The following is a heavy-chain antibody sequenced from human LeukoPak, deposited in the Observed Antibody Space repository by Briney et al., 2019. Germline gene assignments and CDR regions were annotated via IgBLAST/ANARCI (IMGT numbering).Heavy chain of an antibody. Sequence: GGSLRLSCAASGFTFSNYAMSWVRQAPGKGLEWVSAIDSGGGTYYANSVKGRFTISRDNSKNTLYLQLNSLRAEDTAVYYCAKGPQGDWGQGALVTVSS. CDR2: IDSGGGT. D-gene: IGHD3-16*01. CDR1: GFTFSNYA. CDR3: AKGPQGD. V-gene: IGHV3-23*01. J-gene: IGHJ4*02.